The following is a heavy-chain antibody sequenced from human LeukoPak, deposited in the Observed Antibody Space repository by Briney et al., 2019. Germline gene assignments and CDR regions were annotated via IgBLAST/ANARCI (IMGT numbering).Heavy chain of an antibody. Sequence: SETLSLTCTVSGGSISSSVYYWGWIRQPPGKGLEWIGSIYNNGSSYYNPSLKSRVTISLDTSNHHFSLKLSSVTAADTAVYFCARGPYSYDSSGAFDIWGQGTMVTVSS. D-gene: IGHD3-22*01. V-gene: IGHV4-39*07. CDR2: IYNNGSS. CDR3: ARGPYSYDSSGAFDI. CDR1: GGSISSSVYY. J-gene: IGHJ3*02.